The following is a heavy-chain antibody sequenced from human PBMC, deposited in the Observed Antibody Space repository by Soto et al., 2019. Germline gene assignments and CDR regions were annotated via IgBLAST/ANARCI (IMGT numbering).Heavy chain of an antibody. D-gene: IGHD2-15*01. CDR1: GFTFSSDA. CDR3: AKIGCSGGRCYPVPFWNFDI. CDR2: ISGSGGST. Sequence: EVQLLESGGGLVQPGGSLRLSCAASGFTFSSDAMSWVRQAPGKGLEWVSAISGSGGSTYYAHSVKGRFTISRDNSKNTLYLEMNSLRAEDTAVYYCAKIGCSGGRCYPVPFWNFDIWGQGTIVTVSS. V-gene: IGHV3-23*01. J-gene: IGHJ3*02.